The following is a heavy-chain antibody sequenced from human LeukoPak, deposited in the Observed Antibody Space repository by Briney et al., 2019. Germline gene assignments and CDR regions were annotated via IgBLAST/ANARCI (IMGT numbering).Heavy chain of an antibody. J-gene: IGHJ2*01. CDR1: GFTFSSYA. V-gene: IGHV3-30-3*02. Sequence: GSLRLSCAASGFTFSSYAMHWVRQAPGKGLEWVAVISYDGSNKYYADSVKGRFTISRDNSKNTLYLQMNSLRAEDTAVYYCAKSDAWYFDLWGRGTVVTVSS. CDR2: ISYDGSNK. CDR3: AKSDAWYFDL. D-gene: IGHD2-21*02.